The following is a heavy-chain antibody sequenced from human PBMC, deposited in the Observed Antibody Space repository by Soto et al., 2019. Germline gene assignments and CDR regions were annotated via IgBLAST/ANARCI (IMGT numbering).Heavy chain of an antibody. CDR1: GGSFSGHD. D-gene: IGHD2-15*01. CDR3: ARGLRIVVVVAATCDRCAMDA. V-gene: IGHV4-34*01. Sequence: SETLSLTCAVYGGSFSGHDWSWIRQPQGKGLEWIGEINHSGSTNYKPSLKSRVTISVGTSKNQFSLKLSSVTAADTAVYYCARGLRIVVVVAATCDRCAMDAWGQGTTVT. CDR2: INHSGST. J-gene: IGHJ6*02.